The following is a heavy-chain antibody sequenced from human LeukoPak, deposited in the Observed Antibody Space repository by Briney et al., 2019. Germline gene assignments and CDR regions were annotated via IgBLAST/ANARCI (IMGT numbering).Heavy chain of an antibody. J-gene: IGHJ5*02. Sequence: ASVKVPCKASGYTFTSYYMHWVRQAPGQGLEWMGIINPSGGSTSYAQKFQGRVTMTRDTSTSTVYMELSSLRSEDTAVYYCARDGYYYGSMEAENWFDPWGQGTLVTVSS. CDR2: INPSGGST. D-gene: IGHD3-10*01. CDR1: GYTFTSYY. CDR3: ARDGYYYGSMEAENWFDP. V-gene: IGHV1-46*01.